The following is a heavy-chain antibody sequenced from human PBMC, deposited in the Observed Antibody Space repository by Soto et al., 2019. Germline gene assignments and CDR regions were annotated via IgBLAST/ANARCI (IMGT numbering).Heavy chain of an antibody. Sequence: HPGGSLRLSCAASGFTVSSNYMSWVRQAPGKGLEWVSVIYSGGSTYYADSVKGRFTISRDNSKNTLYLQMNSLRAEDTAVYYCARGIAAPHSFASRGQSTLVTAAS. V-gene: IGHV3-53*01. D-gene: IGHD6-6*01. CDR1: GFTVSSNY. CDR3: ARGIAAPHSFAS. J-gene: IGHJ4*02. CDR2: IYSGGST.